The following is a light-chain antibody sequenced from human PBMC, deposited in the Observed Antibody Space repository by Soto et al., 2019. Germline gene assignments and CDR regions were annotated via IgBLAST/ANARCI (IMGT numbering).Light chain of an antibody. CDR2: WAS. Sequence: IVMTQSPDSLAVSLGERATINCKSSQSVFYRSSNKNYLAWYQQKPGQPPKMIIYWASTRESGVPDRFSGSGSGTDFTLTISSLQAEDVAVYYCQHYFSPRYTFGPGTKVEIK. CDR3: QHYFSPRYT. J-gene: IGKJ3*01. CDR1: QSVFYRSSNKNY. V-gene: IGKV4-1*01.